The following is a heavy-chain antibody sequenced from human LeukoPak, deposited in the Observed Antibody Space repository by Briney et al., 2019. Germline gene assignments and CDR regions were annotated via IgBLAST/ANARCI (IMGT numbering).Heavy chain of an antibody. J-gene: IGHJ3*02. CDR3: ARASDGYYAAFHI. CDR1: GDSVSSNSAA. Sequence: SQTLSLTCTISGDSVSSNSAAWNWIRQSPSRGLEWLGSTYYWSKWYNDYAVAVKSRITINPDTSKNHFTLQQTSVPPEDTALYYCARASDGYYAAFHISGQGKMVTPSS. CDR2: TYYWSKWYN. V-gene: IGHV6-1*01. D-gene: IGHD3-10*01.